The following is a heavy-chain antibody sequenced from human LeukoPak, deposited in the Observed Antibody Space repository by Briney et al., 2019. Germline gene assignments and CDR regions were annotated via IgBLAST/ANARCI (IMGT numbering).Heavy chain of an antibody. CDR1: GYTFTSYA. V-gene: IGHV7-4-1*02. CDR2: INTNTGNP. CDR3: ARSGAGYYDSSGYPDY. D-gene: IGHD3-22*01. J-gene: IGHJ4*02. Sequence: GASVKVSCKASGYTFTSYAMNWVRQAPGQGLEWMGWINTNTGNPTYAQGFTGRFVFSLDTSVSTAYLQISGLKAEDTAVYYCARSGAGYYDSSGYPDYWGQGTLVTVSS.